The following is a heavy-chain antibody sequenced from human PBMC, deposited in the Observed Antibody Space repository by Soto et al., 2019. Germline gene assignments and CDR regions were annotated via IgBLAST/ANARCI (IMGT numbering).Heavy chain of an antibody. V-gene: IGHV3-21*01. D-gene: IGHD3-16*01. CDR3: ARDPLGGYYYYMDV. Sequence: GGSLRLSCAASGFTFSSYGMHWVRQAPGKGLEWVSSISSSSSYIYYADSVKGRFTISRDNAKNSLYLQMNSLRAEDTAVYYCARDPLGGYYYYMDVWGKGTTVTVSS. CDR1: GFTFSSYG. CDR2: ISSSSSYI. J-gene: IGHJ6*03.